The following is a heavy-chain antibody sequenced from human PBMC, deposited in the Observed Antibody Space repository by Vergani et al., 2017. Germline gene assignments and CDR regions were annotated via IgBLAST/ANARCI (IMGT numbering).Heavy chain of an antibody. J-gene: IGHJ4*02. D-gene: IGHD2/OR15-2a*01. CDR1: GYTFTAYG. CDR3: ARDFAGECNSDRCYTGGL. Sequence: QVQLVQSGAEMKKPGASVKVSCKASGYTFTAYGISGVRQAPGQGLEWLGWLTAYNGDPKYTRRLQDSITLTTDPSTATVYLELRSLRSDDTAAYYCARDFAGECNSDRCYTGGLWGQGTLVTVSS. V-gene: IGHV1-18*01. CDR2: LTAYNGDP.